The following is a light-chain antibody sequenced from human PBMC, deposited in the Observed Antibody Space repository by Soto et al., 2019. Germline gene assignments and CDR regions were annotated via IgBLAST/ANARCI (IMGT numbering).Light chain of an antibody. J-gene: IGKJ1*01. V-gene: IGKV1-5*01. CDR2: GAS. CDR1: QSISTW. CDR3: QQYNSYWT. Sequence: DFQMTQSRSSLTASVGDRVTITCRASQSISTWLAWYQQKPGKAPNLLIYGASSLESGVPSRFSGSGSGTEFTLTISRLQPDDFATYYCQQYNSYWTFGQGSKV.